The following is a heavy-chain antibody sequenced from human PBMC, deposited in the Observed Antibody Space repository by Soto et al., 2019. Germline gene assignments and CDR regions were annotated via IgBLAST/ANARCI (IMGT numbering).Heavy chain of an antibody. D-gene: IGHD6-13*01. Sequence: PGGSLRLSCAASGFTLSSYWMSWVRQAPGKGLEWVANIEQDGSEKYYVDSVKGRFTISRDNAKNSLYLQMNSLRAEDTAVYYCAREGSSWYYYYYGMDVWGQGTTVTVS. J-gene: IGHJ6*02. V-gene: IGHV3-7*04. CDR3: AREGSSWYYYYYGMDV. CDR1: GFTLSSYW. CDR2: IEQDGSEK.